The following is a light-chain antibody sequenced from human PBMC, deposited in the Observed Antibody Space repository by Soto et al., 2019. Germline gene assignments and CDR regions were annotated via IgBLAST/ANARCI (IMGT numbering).Light chain of an antibody. Sequence: QSVLTQPPSVSGAPGQRLTISCAGTSSNIGAGFDVHWYQQLPGTAPKLLIYRNNQRPSGVPDRFSGSKSGTSASLAISGLRSEDEADYYCAAWDDSLSGWVFGGGTQLTVL. V-gene: IGLV1-47*01. CDR3: AAWDDSLSGWV. J-gene: IGLJ3*02. CDR1: SSNIGAGFD. CDR2: RNN.